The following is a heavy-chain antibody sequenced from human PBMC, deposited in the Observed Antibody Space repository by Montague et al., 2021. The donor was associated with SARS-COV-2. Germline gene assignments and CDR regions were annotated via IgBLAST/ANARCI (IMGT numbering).Heavy chain of an antibody. V-gene: IGHV4-31*02. D-gene: IGHD5-24*01. CDR2: TYSAGRT. Sequence: RTGITYSAGRTYYNPSLKSRVTISVDTSKNQFSLKLSSVTAADTAVYYCARVSVEMATMGVYYYYGMDVWGQGTTATVSS. CDR3: ARVSVEMATMGVYYYYGMDV. J-gene: IGHJ6*02.